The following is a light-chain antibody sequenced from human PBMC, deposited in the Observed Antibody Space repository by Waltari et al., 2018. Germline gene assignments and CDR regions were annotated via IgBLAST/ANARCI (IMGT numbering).Light chain of an antibody. CDR3: SSYAGSTTVVV. CDR2: AVT. J-gene: IGLJ2*01. V-gene: IGLV2-23*02. Sequence: QSALTHPAAVSGPPGKSTTISCTGASSDVGSYDLVSCYQQHPGKTPKLLLYAVTQRPSGVSDRFSGAKSGNTASLTISGLQAEDEADYHCSSYAGSTTVVVFGGGTKVTVL. CDR1: SSDVGSYDL.